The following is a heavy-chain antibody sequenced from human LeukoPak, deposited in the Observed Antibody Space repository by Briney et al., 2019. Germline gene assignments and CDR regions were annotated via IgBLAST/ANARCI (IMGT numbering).Heavy chain of an antibody. J-gene: IGHJ3*02. CDR3: ARENYYCSSTTCLDAFDI. Sequence: SETLSLTCSVSGGSISSGSYYWSWTRQPAGKGLEWIGRIQSSVSTNYNPSLKSRVTISVDMSKNQFSLKLSSVTAADTAVYYCARENYYCSSTTCLDAFDIWGQGTMVTVSS. D-gene: IGHD2-2*01. V-gene: IGHV4-61*02. CDR2: IQSSVST. CDR1: GGSISSGSYY.